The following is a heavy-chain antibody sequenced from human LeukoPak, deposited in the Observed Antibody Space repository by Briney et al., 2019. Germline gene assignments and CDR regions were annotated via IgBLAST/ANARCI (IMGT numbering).Heavy chain of an antibody. J-gene: IGHJ4*02. Sequence: PSETLSLTCIVSGYSISSGYYWGWIRQPPGKGLEWIGNIHHSDGTNYNPSLKSRVTISVDTSKNQFSLKMTSVTAADTAIYYSGRNAAYCLDYWGQGTPVTVSS. V-gene: IGHV4-38-2*02. CDR2: IHHSDGT. CDR3: GRNAAYCLDY. CDR1: GYSISSGYY. D-gene: IGHD1-26*01.